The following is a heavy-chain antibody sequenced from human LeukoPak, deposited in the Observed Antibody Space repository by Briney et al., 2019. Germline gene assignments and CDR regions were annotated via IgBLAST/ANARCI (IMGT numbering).Heavy chain of an antibody. CDR3: TGGASNFIFYY. J-gene: IGHJ4*02. D-gene: IGHD1-7*01. CDR1: GFTISDAW. V-gene: IGHV3-15*01. CDR2: IRNDRTT. Sequence: GGSLRLSCAVSGFTISDAWRSWVRQAPGKGLEWVGRIRNDRTTDYAASVQGRFSISRDNSKNTFYLQMNSLRTEDTGVYFCTGGASNFIFYYWGARTLVTVSS.